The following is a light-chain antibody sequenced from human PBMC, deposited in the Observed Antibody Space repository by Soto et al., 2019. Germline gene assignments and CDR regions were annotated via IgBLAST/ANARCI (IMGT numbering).Light chain of an antibody. Sequence: QSVLTQPASVSGSPGQSITISCTGTSSDIGGYKYVSWYQQHPGKAPKLIIYEVTNRPSGVSDRFSGSKSGNTASLTISGLQAEDEADYYCSSYTIYSTLLLFGGGTKVTVL. V-gene: IGLV2-14*01. CDR2: EVT. CDR3: SSYTIYSTLLL. CDR1: SSDIGGYKY. J-gene: IGLJ2*01.